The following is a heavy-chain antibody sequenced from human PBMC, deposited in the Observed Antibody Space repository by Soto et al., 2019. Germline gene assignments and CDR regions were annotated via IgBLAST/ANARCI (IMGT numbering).Heavy chain of an antibody. V-gene: IGHV3-23*01. CDR2: ISGSGDST. CDR3: ARRNSGWYFDL. J-gene: IGHJ2*01. D-gene: IGHD4-4*01. Sequence: EVQLLESGGGLVQPGGSLRLSCAASGFTFSSYAMTWVRQAPGKGLEWVSAISGSGDSTYYAASVRGRFTISRDNSKNTLYLQMNSLRAEVTAVYYCARRNSGWYFDLRGRGTLVTVSS. CDR1: GFTFSSYA.